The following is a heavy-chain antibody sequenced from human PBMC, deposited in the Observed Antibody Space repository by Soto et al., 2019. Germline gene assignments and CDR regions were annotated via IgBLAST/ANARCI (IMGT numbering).Heavy chain of an antibody. CDR3: ARSSTSANYFDY. J-gene: IGHJ4*02. V-gene: IGHV4-31*03. CDR1: GGSISSGGYY. D-gene: IGHD2-2*01. CDR2: IYYSGST. Sequence: QVQLQESGPGLVKPSQTLSLTCTVSGGSISSGGYYWSWIRQHPGKGLEWIGYIYYSGSTYYNPSLQSRVTISLDTSKNQFSLKLSSVTAADTAVYYCARSSTSANYFDYWGQGTLVTVSS.